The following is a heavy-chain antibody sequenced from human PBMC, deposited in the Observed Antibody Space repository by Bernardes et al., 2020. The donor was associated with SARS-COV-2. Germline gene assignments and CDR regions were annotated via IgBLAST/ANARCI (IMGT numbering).Heavy chain of an antibody. CDR1: GGSVSSCSYY. Sequence: SESLSLTCTVSGGSVSSCSYYWIWLPQPPGKGREWIGYIYYSGSTNYNPSLKSRITTSVNTYNNQFSLKLSSVTAADTAVYYCARDRWNITIFGGVTRYGMDVWGQGTTVTVSS. CDR3: ARDRWNITIFGGVTRYGMDV. J-gene: IGHJ6*02. D-gene: IGHD3-3*01. CDR2: IYYSGST. V-gene: IGHV4-61*01.